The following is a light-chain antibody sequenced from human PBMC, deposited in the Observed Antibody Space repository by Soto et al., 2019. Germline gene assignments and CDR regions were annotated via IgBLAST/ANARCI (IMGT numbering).Light chain of an antibody. CDR2: DAS. CDR1: QSVSSY. J-gene: IGKJ5*01. Sequence: EIVMTQSPATLSVSPGERSTLSCRASQSVSSYLAWYQQKPGQAPRLLIYDASNRATGIPARFSGSGFGTDFTLTISSLQPEDFVTYYCQHTKTNNLPITFGQGTRLEIK. V-gene: IGKV3-11*01. CDR3: QHTKTNNLPIT.